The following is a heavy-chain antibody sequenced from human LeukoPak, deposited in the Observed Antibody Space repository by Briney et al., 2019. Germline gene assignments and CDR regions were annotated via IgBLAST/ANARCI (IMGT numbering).Heavy chain of an antibody. Sequence: PGGSLRLSCAASGFTFSSYSMNWVRQAPGKGLEWVSSISSSSSYIYYADSVKGRFTISRDNAKNSLYLQMNSLRAEDTAVYYCARDALIAAVDFDYWGQGTLVTVSS. CDR3: ARDALIAAVDFDY. J-gene: IGHJ4*02. V-gene: IGHV3-21*01. CDR2: ISSSSSYI. CDR1: GFTFSSYS. D-gene: IGHD6-13*01.